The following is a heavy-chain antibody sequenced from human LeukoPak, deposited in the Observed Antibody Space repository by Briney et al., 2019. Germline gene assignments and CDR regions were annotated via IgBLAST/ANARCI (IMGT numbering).Heavy chain of an antibody. V-gene: IGHV3-48*02. D-gene: IGHD6-25*01. Sequence: PGRSLRLSCAASGFTFSSYSMNWVRQAPGKGLEWVSYIDGSTSTTYYADSVKGRFTTSRDNAKNSLSLQMNSVRDEDTAVYYCARALRIAAAGPYQSAFDVWGQGTMVTVSS. CDR2: IDGSTSTT. J-gene: IGHJ3*01. CDR1: GFTFSSYS. CDR3: ARALRIAAAGPYQSAFDV.